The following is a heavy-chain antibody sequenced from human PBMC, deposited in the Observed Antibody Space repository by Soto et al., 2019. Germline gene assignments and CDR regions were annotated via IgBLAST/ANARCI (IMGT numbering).Heavy chain of an antibody. CDR1: GYTFTSYY. CDR3: ARGLIYDSSGYYFDY. V-gene: IGHV1-46*01. Sequence: ASAKVSCNASGYTFTSYYMHWVRQAPGQGLEWMGIINPSGGSTRYAQKFQGRVTMTRDTSTSTVYMELSSLRSEDTAVYYCARGLIYDSSGYYFDYWGQGTLVTVSS. D-gene: IGHD3-22*01. CDR2: INPSGGST. J-gene: IGHJ4*02.